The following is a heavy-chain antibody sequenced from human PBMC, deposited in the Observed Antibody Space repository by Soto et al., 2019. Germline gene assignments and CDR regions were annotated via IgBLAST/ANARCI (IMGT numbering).Heavy chain of an antibody. CDR3: ASGRSSPDFGP. J-gene: IGHJ5*02. CDR2: LIRICGAA. CDR1: GGTFTNYV. V-gene: IGHV1-69*01. D-gene: IGHD6-6*01. Sequence: QVQLVQSGAEVRKPGSSVKVSCKISGGTFTNYVISWLRQAPGQGLEWMGGLIRICGAAILAQKLQGRVTITADESTSTVNVELSSITSEDTAVKDCASGRSSPDFGPWGQGTLVTVSS.